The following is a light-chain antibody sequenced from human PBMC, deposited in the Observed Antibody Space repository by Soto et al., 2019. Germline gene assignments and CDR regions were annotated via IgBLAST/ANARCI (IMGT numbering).Light chain of an antibody. J-gene: IGKJ4*01. CDR3: QPYNNWPLT. CDR2: DVS. Sequence: EIVLTQSPATLSLSPGERATLSCRASQSVSDFLGWYQQKPGQAPRLLMYDVSNRATGIPARFSGSGSGTDFTLTISSLEPEDFAIYYCQPYNNWPLTFGGGTKVESK. V-gene: IGKV3-11*01. CDR1: QSVSDF.